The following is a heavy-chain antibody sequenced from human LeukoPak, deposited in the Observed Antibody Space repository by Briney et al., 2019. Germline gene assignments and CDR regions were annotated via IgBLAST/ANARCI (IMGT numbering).Heavy chain of an antibody. CDR1: GFTFSSYW. J-gene: IGHJ4*02. V-gene: IGHV3-74*01. CDR3: ARAKNYDGSAYYYY. D-gene: IGHD3-22*01. CDR2: MNSDGSST. Sequence: GGSLRPFCAASGFTFSSYWMHWVRQAPGKGLMWVSRMNSDGSSTSYADSVKGRFTISRDNAKNTLYLQMNSLRAEDTAVYYCARAKNYDGSAYYYYWGQGTLVTVSS.